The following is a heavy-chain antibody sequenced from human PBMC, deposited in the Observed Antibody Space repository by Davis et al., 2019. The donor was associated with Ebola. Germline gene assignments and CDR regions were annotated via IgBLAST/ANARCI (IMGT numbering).Heavy chain of an antibody. D-gene: IGHD3-9*01. Sequence: VKVSCKSSGYTFTSYGLVWVRQAPGLGLEWMGWISGFNTNTNFAQKFQGRVTVSKDTSTNTAYMDLRSLTSDDTAIYYSARAPNYDVLTGTSSYYFDYWGQGTLVTVSS. V-gene: IGHV1-18*04. CDR1: GYTFTSYG. J-gene: IGHJ4*02. CDR3: ARAPNYDVLTGTSSYYFDY. CDR2: ISGFNTNT.